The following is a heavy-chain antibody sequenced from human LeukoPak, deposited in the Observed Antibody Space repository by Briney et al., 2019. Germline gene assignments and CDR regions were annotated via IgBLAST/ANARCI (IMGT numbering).Heavy chain of an antibody. CDR2: INWNGGST. CDR1: GFTFDDYG. J-gene: IGHJ3*02. V-gene: IGHV3-20*04. D-gene: IGHD3-22*01. Sequence: PGGSLRLSCAASGFTFDDYGMSWVRQAPGKGLEWVSGINWNGGSTGYADSVKGRFTISRDNAKNSLYLQMNSLRAEDTALYYCASGLIYDSSGYYLFGPNDAFDIWGQGTMVTVSS. CDR3: ASGLIYDSSGYYLFGPNDAFDI.